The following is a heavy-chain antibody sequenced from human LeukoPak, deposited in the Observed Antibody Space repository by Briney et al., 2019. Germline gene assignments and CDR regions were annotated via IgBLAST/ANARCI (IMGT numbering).Heavy chain of an antibody. J-gene: IGHJ4*02. Sequence: PGGSLRLSCAASGFNFHDYAMHWVRQVPGKGLVWVSAINSDGRSTTYADSVKGRFTISRDNAKNTLYLQMNSLRAEDTAVYYCARALISSKGYWGQGTLVTVSS. D-gene: IGHD3-3*02. V-gene: IGHV3-74*01. CDR1: GFNFHDYA. CDR2: INSDGRST. CDR3: ARALISSKGY.